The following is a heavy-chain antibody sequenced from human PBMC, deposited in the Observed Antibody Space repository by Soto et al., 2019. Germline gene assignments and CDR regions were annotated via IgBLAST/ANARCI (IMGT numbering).Heavy chain of an antibody. CDR2: IFSNDEK. CDR1: GFSLSNARMG. D-gene: IGHD3-16*01. J-gene: IGHJ3*02. CDR3: ARSLMITFGGVVTYAAFDI. V-gene: IGHV2-26*01. Sequence: QVTLKESGPVLVKPTEPLTLTCTVSGFSLSNARMGVSWIRQPPGKALEWLAHIFSNDEKSYSTFLKSRLTISKDNSKSQVVLTMTNMEPVDTATYYCARSLMITFGGVVTYAAFDIWGQGTMVTVSS.